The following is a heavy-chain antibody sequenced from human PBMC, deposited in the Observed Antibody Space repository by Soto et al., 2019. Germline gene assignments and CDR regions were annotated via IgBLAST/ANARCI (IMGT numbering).Heavy chain of an antibody. V-gene: IGHV4-34*01. CDR2: INHSGST. D-gene: IGHD5-18*01. J-gene: IGHJ4*02. CDR1: GGSFSGYY. CDR3: ARGTAMVDY. Sequence: SETLSLTCAVYGGSFSGYYWSWIRQPPGKGLEWIGEINHSGSTNYNPSLKSRVTISVDTSKNQFSLKPSSVTAADTAVYYCARGTAMVDYWGQGTLVTVSS.